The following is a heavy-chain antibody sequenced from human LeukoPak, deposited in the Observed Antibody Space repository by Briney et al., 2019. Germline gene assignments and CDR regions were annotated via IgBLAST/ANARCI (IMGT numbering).Heavy chain of an antibody. J-gene: IGHJ3*02. CDR3: SKTSVLRYFDWLYHHDAFDI. Sequence: GGPLRLSCAASGFTVSSNYMSWVRQAPGKGLEWVSVIYSGGSTYYADSVKGRFTISRDNSKNTLYLQMNSLRAEDTAVYYCSKTSVLRYFDWLYHHDAFDIWGQGTMVTVSS. V-gene: IGHV3-66*01. CDR1: GFTVSSNY. CDR2: IYSGGST. D-gene: IGHD3-9*01.